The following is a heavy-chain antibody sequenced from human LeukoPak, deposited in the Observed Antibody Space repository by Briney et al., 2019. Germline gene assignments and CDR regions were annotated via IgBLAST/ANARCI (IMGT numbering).Heavy chain of an antibody. V-gene: IGHV1-8*01. CDR1: GYTLTSYD. CDR3: ARGHSAAFIYYYYYMDV. Sequence: ASVKVFCKASGYTLTSYDINWVRQATGQGLEWMGWMNPNSGNTGYAQKFQGRVTMARNTSISTACMELSSLRSEDTAVYYCARGHSAAFIYYYYYMDVWGKGTTVTVSS. CDR2: MNPNSGNT. J-gene: IGHJ6*03. D-gene: IGHD6-13*01.